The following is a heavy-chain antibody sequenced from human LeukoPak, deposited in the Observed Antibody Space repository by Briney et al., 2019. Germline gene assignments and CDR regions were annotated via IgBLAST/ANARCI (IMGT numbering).Heavy chain of an antibody. CDR2: IYYSGST. J-gene: IGHJ3*02. CDR1: GGSFSGYY. Sequence: SETLSLTCAVYGGSFSGYYWGWIRQPPGKGLEWIGSIYYSGSTYYNPSLKSRVTISVDTSKNQFSLKLSSVTAADTAVYYCARDLSTVTPGDAFDIWGQGTMVTVSS. V-gene: IGHV4-34*01. D-gene: IGHD4-17*01. CDR3: ARDLSTVTPGDAFDI.